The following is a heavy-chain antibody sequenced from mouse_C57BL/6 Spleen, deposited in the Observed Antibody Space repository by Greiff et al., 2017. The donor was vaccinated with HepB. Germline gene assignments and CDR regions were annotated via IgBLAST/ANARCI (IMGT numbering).Heavy chain of an antibody. CDR2: INPNNGGT. CDR1: GYTFTDYY. CDR3: ASRAGDYDDAMDY. J-gene: IGHJ4*01. D-gene: IGHD2-4*01. Sequence: VQLKQSGPELVKPGASVKISCKASGYTFTDYYMNWVKQSHGKSLEWIGDINPNNGGTSYNQKFKGKATLTVAKSSSTAYMELRSLTSEDSAVDYCASRAGDYDDAMDYWGQGTSVTVSS. V-gene: IGHV1-26*01.